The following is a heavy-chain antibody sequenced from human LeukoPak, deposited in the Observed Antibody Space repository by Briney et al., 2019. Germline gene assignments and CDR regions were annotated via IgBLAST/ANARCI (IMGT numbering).Heavy chain of an antibody. CDR3: ARGPEFWSGYTYYYYGMDV. J-gene: IGHJ6*02. V-gene: IGHV4-39*01. D-gene: IGHD3-3*01. CDR1: GGSISSSSYY. Sequence: SETLSLTCTVSGGSISSSSYYWGWIRQPPGKGLEWIGSIYYSGSTYYNPSLKSRVTISVDTSKNQFSLKLSSVTAADTAVYYCARGPEFWSGYTYYYYGMDVWGQGTTVTVSS. CDR2: IYYSGST.